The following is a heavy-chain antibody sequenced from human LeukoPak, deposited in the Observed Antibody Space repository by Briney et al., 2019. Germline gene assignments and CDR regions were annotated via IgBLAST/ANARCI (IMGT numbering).Heavy chain of an antibody. J-gene: IGHJ3*02. CDR2: IYYSGST. V-gene: IGHV4-61*01. D-gene: IGHD1-26*01. CDR3: ASGSFPGFALDI. CDR1: GGSVSSGRYY. Sequence: PSETLSLTCTVSGGSVSSGRYYWSWIRQPPGKGLEWIEYIYYSGSTNYNPSLKSRVTISVDTSKNQFSLKLSSVTAADTAVYYCASGSFPGFALDIWGQGTMVTVSS.